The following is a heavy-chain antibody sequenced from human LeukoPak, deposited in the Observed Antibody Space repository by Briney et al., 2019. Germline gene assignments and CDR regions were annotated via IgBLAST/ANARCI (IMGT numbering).Heavy chain of an antibody. CDR3: ARDSSGHYDFWSGSPGMDV. V-gene: IGHV1-18*01. J-gene: IGHJ6*02. Sequence: ASVKVSCKASGYTFTSYGISWVRQAPGQGLEWMGWISAYNGNTNYAQKLQGRVTMTTDTSTSTAYMELRSLRSEDTAVYYCARDSSGHYDFWSGSPGMDVWGQGTTVTVSS. D-gene: IGHD3-3*01. CDR1: GYTFTSYG. CDR2: ISAYNGNT.